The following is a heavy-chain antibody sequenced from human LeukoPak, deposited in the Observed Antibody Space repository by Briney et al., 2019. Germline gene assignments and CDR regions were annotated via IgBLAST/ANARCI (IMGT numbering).Heavy chain of an antibody. CDR2: IYYSGST. Sequence: SGPTLVNPTQTLTLTCTFSGFSLRTSGMCVSWIRQPPGKGLEWIGYIYYSGSTNYNPSLKSRVTISVDTSKNQFSLKLSSVTAADTAVYYCARHPPRGDGGLPFDYWGQGTLVTVSS. CDR1: GFSLRTSGMC. CDR3: ARHPPRGDGGLPFDY. V-gene: IGHV4-61*08. D-gene: IGHD4-17*01. J-gene: IGHJ4*02.